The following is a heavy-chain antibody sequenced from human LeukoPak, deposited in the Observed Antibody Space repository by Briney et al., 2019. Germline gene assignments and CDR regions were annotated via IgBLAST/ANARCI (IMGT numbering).Heavy chain of an antibody. D-gene: IGHD3-22*01. CDR1: GGSFSGYC. CDR2: INHSGST. V-gene: IGHV4-34*01. J-gene: IGHJ4*02. Sequence: SETLSLTCAVYGGSFSGYCWSWIRQPPGKGLEWIGEINHSGSTNYNPSLKSRVTISVDTSKNQFSLKLSSVTAADTAVYYCARGRGFSGYYYYWGQGTLVTVSS. CDR3: ARGRGFSGYYYY.